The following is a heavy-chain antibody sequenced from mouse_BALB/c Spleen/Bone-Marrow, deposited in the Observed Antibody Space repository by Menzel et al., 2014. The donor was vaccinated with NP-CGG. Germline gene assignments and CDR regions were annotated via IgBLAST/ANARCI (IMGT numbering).Heavy chain of an antibody. CDR3: ARDDYYAMDY. Sequence: VESGGGLVQPGGSLRLSCATSGFTFTDYYMSWVRQPPGKALEWLGFIRNKANGYTTEYSASVKGRFTISRDNSQSILYLQMNTLRAEDSATYYCARDDYYAMDYWGQGTSVTVSS. J-gene: IGHJ4*01. CDR1: GFTFTDYY. V-gene: IGHV7-3*02. CDR2: IRNKANGYTT.